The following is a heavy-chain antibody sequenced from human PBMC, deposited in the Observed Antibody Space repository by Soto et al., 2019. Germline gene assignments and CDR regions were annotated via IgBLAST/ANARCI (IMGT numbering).Heavy chain of an antibody. CDR1: GYTFSNYG. D-gene: IGHD2-2*01. CDR2: ISLYSDGT. CDR3: ARVVPGAEAWFGP. V-gene: IGHV1-18*01. Sequence: ASVKVSCKTSGYTFSNYGISWVRQAPGQPLEWLGWISLYSDGTNYAQKFQGRVSMTTDTSTTTAYMELRSLRSDDTAVYYCARVVPGAEAWFGPWGQGTLVTVSS. J-gene: IGHJ5*02.